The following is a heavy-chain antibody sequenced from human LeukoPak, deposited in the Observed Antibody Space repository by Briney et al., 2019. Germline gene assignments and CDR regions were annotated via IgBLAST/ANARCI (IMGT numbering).Heavy chain of an antibody. V-gene: IGHV1-69*13. CDR3: ARETPYSSGWYNWFDP. CDR2: IIPIFGTA. CDR1: GGTFSSYA. Sequence: GASVKVSCKASGGTFSSYAISWVRQAPGQGLEWMGGIIPIFGTANYAQKFQGRVTITADESTSTAYMELSSLRSEDTAVYCCARETPYSSGWYNWFDPWGQGTLVTVSS. D-gene: IGHD6-19*01. J-gene: IGHJ5*02.